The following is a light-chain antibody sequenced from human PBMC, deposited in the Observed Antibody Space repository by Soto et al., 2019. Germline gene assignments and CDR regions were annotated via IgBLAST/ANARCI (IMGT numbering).Light chain of an antibody. J-gene: IGKJ5*01. CDR2: AAS. CDR3: PPSYSTLPIT. V-gene: IGKV1-8*01. CDR1: QVISSY. Sequence: AIRMTHSPSSLSSSTVDRVTIACGASQVISSYLAWYHQKPGKAPKLLIYAASNLQSGVPSRFSGSGSGTDFTLPISSLQPEDFATYYCPPSYSTLPITFGQGTRLEI.